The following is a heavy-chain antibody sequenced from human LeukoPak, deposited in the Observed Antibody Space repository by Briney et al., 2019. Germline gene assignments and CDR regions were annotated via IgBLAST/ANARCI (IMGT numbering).Heavy chain of an antibody. V-gene: IGHV5-51*01. D-gene: IGHD2-8*01. CDR2: IYPGDSDT. J-gene: IGHJ5*02. Sequence: GESLQISCKGSGYSFTSYWIGWVRQLPGRGLEWMGIIYPGDSDTRYSPSFQGQVTISADKSISTAYLQWSSLKASDTAMYYCARSRVYAQWWFDPWGQGTLVTVSS. CDR3: ARSRVYAQWWFDP. CDR1: GYSFTSYW.